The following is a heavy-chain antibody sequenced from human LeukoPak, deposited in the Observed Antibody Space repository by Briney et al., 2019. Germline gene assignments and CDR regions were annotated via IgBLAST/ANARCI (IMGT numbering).Heavy chain of an antibody. CDR2: IYYSGST. CDR1: GGSISSYY. CDR3: ARTGTNDGFYWYFDL. V-gene: IGHV4-59*01. J-gene: IGHJ2*01. Sequence: PSETLSLTCTVSGGSISSYYWSWIRQPPGKGLEWIGYIYYSGSTNYNPSLKSRVTISVDTSKNQFSLKLSSVTAADTAVYYCARTGTNDGFYWYFDLWGRGTLVTVSS. D-gene: IGHD3-10*01.